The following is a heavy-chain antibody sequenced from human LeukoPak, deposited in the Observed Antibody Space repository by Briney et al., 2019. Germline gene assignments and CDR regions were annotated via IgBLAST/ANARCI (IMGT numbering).Heavy chain of an antibody. D-gene: IGHD6-19*01. CDR3: ARTWHIAVAGKGDWFDP. J-gene: IGHJ5*02. Sequence: GGSLRLSCAASGFTFRDYYMSWIRQAPGKGLEWISYISSSGSTIYYADSVKGRFTISRDNAKNSLYLQMNSLRAEDTAVYYCARTWHIAVAGKGDWFDPWGQGTLVTVSS. CDR1: GFTFRDYY. V-gene: IGHV3-11*01. CDR2: ISSSGSTI.